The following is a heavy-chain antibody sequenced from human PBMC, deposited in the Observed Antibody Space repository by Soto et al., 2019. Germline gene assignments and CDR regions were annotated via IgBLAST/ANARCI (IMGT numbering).Heavy chain of an antibody. D-gene: IGHD1-20*01. CDR2: ISSSASTT. V-gene: IGHV3-48*03. CDR1: GFTFSRYE. J-gene: IGHJ3*02. CDR3: AQESWYLPLRESFHI. Sequence: GGSLRLSCEASGFTFSRYEMHWVRQAPGKGLQWVSYISSSASTTYYADPVKGRFNISRDNARNSLYLQMNSLRAEDTAWYYGAQESWYLPLRESFHIWVQGTMVTVSS.